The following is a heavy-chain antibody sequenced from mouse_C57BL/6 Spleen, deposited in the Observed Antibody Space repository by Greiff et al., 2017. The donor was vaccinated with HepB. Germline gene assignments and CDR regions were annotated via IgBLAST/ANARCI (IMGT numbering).Heavy chain of an antibody. CDR3: ARRRPSTEGDAMDY. Sequence: QVQLQQSGAELARPGASVKMSCKASGYTFTSYTMHWVKQRPGQGLEWIGYINPSSGYTKYNQKFKDKATLTADKSSSTAYMQLSSLTSEDSAVYYCARRRPSTEGDAMDYWGQGTSVTVSS. D-gene: IGHD1-1*01. CDR1: GYTFTSYT. CDR2: INPSSGYT. V-gene: IGHV1-4*01. J-gene: IGHJ4*01.